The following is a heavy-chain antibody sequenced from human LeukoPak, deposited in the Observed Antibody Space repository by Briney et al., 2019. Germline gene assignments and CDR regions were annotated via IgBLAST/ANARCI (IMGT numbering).Heavy chain of an antibody. J-gene: IGHJ5*02. D-gene: IGHD2-15*01. Sequence: ASVKVPCKASGYTFTSYAMHWVRQAPGQRLEWMGWINAGNGNTKYSQKFQGRVTITRDTSASTAYMELSSLRSEDTAVYYCAGVVAAIEGWFDPWGQGTLVTVSS. CDR1: GYTFTSYA. CDR2: INAGNGNT. CDR3: AGVVAAIEGWFDP. V-gene: IGHV1-3*01.